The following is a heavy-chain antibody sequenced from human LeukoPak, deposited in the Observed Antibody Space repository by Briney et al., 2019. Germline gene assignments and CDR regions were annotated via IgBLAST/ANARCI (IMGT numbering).Heavy chain of an antibody. V-gene: IGHV1-69*13. Sequence: SVKVSCKASGYTFTSYGISWVRQAPGQGLEWMGGIIPIFGTANYAQKFQGRVTITADESTSTAYMELSSLRSEDTAVYYCARGAVPAAIGPALDIWGQGTMVTVSS. CDR2: IIPIFGTA. D-gene: IGHD2-2*01. CDR1: GYTFTSYG. CDR3: ARGAVPAAIGPALDI. J-gene: IGHJ3*02.